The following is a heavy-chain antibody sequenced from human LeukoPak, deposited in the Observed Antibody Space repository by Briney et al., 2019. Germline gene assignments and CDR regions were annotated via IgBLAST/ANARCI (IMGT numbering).Heavy chain of an antibody. D-gene: IGHD1-26*01. CDR1: GFTVSSNY. CDR2: IYSGGST. Sequence: GGSLRLSCAASGFTVSSNYMSWGRQAPGKGLEWVSVIYSGGSTYYADSVKGRFTISRHNSKNTLYLQMNSLRAEDTAVYYCAREGFIGAFDIWGQGTMVTVSS. CDR3: AREGFIGAFDI. V-gene: IGHV3-53*04. J-gene: IGHJ3*02.